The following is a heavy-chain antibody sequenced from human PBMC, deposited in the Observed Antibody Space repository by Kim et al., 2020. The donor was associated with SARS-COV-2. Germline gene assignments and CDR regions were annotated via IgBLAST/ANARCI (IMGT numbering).Heavy chain of an antibody. D-gene: IGHD4-17*01. CDR3: ARRPPTVTTHYFDY. V-gene: IGHV1-3*01. Sequence: SQKFQGRVTITRDTSASTAYMELSSLRSEDTAVYYCARRPPTVTTHYFDYWGQGTLVTVSS. J-gene: IGHJ4*02.